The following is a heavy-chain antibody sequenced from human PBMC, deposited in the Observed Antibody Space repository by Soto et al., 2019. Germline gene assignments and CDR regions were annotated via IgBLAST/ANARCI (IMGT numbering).Heavy chain of an antibody. J-gene: IGHJ4*02. CDR1: GFPFGSHA. Sequence: GGSLRLSCAASGFPFGSHAMSWVRQAPGKGLEWVSLVSGNGGTTNYADSVKGRFTISRDNSQKTLYLQMNSLRAEDTAIYYCAKGKAHTLFGVDTLFDYWGQGTLVTVSS. CDR3: AKGKAHTLFGVDTLFDY. CDR2: VSGNGGTT. D-gene: IGHD3-3*01. V-gene: IGHV3-23*01.